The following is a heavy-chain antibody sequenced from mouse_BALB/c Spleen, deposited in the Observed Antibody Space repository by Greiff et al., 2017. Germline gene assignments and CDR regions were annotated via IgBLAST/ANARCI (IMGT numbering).Heavy chain of an antibody. V-gene: IGHV5-6*01. Sequence: EVMLVESGGDLVKPGGSLKLSCAASGFTFSSYGMSWVRQTPDKRLEWVATISSGGSYTYYPDSVKGRFTISRDNAKNTLYLQMSSLKSEDTAMYYCARGYDGDAMDYWGQGTSVTVSS. CDR1: GFTFSSYG. CDR2: ISSGGSYT. D-gene: IGHD2-14*01. CDR3: ARGYDGDAMDY. J-gene: IGHJ4*01.